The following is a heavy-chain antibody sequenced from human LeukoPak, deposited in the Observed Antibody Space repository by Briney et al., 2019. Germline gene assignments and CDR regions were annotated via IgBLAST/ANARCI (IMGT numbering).Heavy chain of an antibody. CDR2: IYTSGST. V-gene: IGHV4-4*07. CDR3: AREVDHNYYDSTLGAFDI. CDR1: GVSISSYY. D-gene: IGHD3-22*01. J-gene: IGHJ3*02. Sequence: SETLSLTCTVSGVSISSYYWSWIRQPAGKGLEWIGRIYTSGSTNYNPSLKSRVTMSVDTSKNQFSLKLSSVTAADTAVYYCAREVDHNYYDSTLGAFDIWGQGTMVTVSS.